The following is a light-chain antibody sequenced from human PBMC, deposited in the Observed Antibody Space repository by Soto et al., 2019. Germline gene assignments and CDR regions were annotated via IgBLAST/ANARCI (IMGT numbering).Light chain of an antibody. CDR2: DVS. V-gene: IGLV2-14*01. CDR3: SSYTSSSTLE. CDR1: SSDVGGYNF. J-gene: IGLJ2*01. Sequence: QSALTQPASVSGSPGQSITISCTGTSSDVGGYNFVCWFQQHPGKAPKLMIYDVSNRPSGVSNRFSGSKSGNTASLTISGLQAEDEADYYCSSYTSSSTLEFGGGTKLTV.